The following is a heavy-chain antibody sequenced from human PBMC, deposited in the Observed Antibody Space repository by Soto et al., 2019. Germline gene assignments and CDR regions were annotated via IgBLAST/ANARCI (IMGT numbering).Heavy chain of an antibody. J-gene: IGHJ3*02. V-gene: IGHV1-18*01. D-gene: IGHD2-15*01. CDR2: ISAYNGNT. CDR3: ARDHRGGTDAFDI. CDR1: GYTFTSFG. Sequence: QVQLVQSGAEVKKPGASVKVSCKASGYTFTSFGISWVRQAPGQGLEWMGWISAYNGNTNSAENLQGRVTMTTDTFTSTAYMELRSLRSDDTAVYYCARDHRGGTDAFDIWGQGTMVTVSS.